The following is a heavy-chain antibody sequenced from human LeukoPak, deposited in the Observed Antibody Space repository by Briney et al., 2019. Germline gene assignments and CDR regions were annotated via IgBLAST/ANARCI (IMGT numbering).Heavy chain of an antibody. V-gene: IGHV1-69*13. J-gene: IGHJ4*02. CDR2: IIPIFGTA. CDR1: GYTFTGYY. D-gene: IGHD3-10*01. CDR3: ARMVGQGY. Sequence: SVKVSCKASGYTFTGYYMHWVRQAPGQGLEWMGGIIPIFGTANYAQKFQGRVTITADESTSTAYMELSSLRSEDTAVYYCARMVGQGYWGQGTLVTVSS.